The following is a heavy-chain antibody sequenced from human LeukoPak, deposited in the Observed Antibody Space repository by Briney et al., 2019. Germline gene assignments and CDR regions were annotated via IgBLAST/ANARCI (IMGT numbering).Heavy chain of an antibody. Sequence: ASVKVSCKASGYTFTGYYMHWVQQAPGKGLEWMGRVDPEDGETIYAEKFQGRVTITADTSTDTAYMELSSLRTEDTAVYYCATEDSSGYLRYYFDYWGQGTLVIVSS. CDR3: ATEDSSGYLRYYFDY. CDR1: GYTFTGYY. J-gene: IGHJ4*02. CDR2: VDPEDGET. V-gene: IGHV1-69-2*01. D-gene: IGHD3-22*01.